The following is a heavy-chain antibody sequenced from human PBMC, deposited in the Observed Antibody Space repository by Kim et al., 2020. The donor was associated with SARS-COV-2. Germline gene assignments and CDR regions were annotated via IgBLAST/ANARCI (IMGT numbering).Heavy chain of an antibody. V-gene: IGHV3-23*01. CDR2: ITGSGDRT. CDR3: AKSPPYSGSWYVFWFDP. D-gene: IGHD6-13*01. Sequence: GGSLRLSCVVSGLTFSNYAMNWVRQAPGKGLEWVSTITGSGDRTYYADSVKGRFTVSRDNPKNTLYLEVNSLRADDTAVYYCAKSPPYSGSWYVFWFDPRGQGTLVSVAS. CDR1: GLTFSNYA. J-gene: IGHJ5*02.